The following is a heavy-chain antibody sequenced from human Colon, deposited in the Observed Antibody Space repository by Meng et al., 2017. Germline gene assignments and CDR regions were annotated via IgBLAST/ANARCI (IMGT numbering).Heavy chain of an antibody. V-gene: IGHV4-31*03. CDR1: GGSIKSGGYH. Sequence: QVHLHESGPGRVMPSDDLSLLCTVSGGSIKSGGYHWSWVRQPPGKGLEYIGFMSDSGTTDFNPSLRSRVSISEIGSSKNQFSLTLRSVTAADTATYFCARDTLYGTDYWGQGVLVTVSS. CDR3: ARDTLYGTDY. J-gene: IGHJ4*02. D-gene: IGHD4-17*01. CDR2: MSDSGTT.